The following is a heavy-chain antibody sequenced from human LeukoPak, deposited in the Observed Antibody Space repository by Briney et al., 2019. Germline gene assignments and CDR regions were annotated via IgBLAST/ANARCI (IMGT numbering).Heavy chain of an antibody. CDR3: ASRNWNYEGTPFDY. Sequence: GGSLRLSCAASGFTFSSYAMHWVRQAPGKGLEWVTFIRYDGSNKYYADSVKGRFTISRDNSKNSLYLQMNSLRAEDTAVYYCASRNWNYEGTPFDYWGQGTLVTVSS. CDR2: IRYDGSNK. CDR1: GFTFSSYA. D-gene: IGHD1-7*01. J-gene: IGHJ4*02. V-gene: IGHV3-30*02.